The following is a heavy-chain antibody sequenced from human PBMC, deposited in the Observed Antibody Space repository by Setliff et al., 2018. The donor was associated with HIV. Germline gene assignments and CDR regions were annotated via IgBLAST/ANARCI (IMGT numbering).Heavy chain of an antibody. CDR3: ARGFTSPFATGI. CDR2: ISYSGST. Sequence: SETLSLTCTVSGGSISSHYWSWVRQSPGKGLEWIGSISYSGSTNHNPSLKNRVTISVDTSKNQFSLRLSSVTSADTAVYYCARGFTSPFATGIWGHGTLVTVSS. V-gene: IGHV4-59*11. J-gene: IGHJ4*01. CDR1: GGSISSHY. D-gene: IGHD2-2*01.